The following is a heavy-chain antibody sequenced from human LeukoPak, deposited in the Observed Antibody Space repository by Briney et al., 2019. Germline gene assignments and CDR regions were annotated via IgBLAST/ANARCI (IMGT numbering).Heavy chain of an antibody. CDR2: MNPNSGNT. J-gene: IGHJ6*02. D-gene: IGHD6-19*01. V-gene: IGHV1-8*02. CDR3: ARGREIVAVADPFGYYYYGMDV. CDR1: GYTFTGYY. Sequence: GASVKVSCKASGYTFTGYYMHWVRQAPGQGLEWMGWMNPNSGNTGYAQKFQGRVTMTRNTSISTAYMELSSLRSEDTAVYYCARGREIVAVADPFGYYYYGMDVWGQGTTVTVSS.